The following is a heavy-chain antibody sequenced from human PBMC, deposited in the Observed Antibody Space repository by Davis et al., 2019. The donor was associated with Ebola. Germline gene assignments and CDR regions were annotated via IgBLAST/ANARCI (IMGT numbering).Heavy chain of an antibody. J-gene: IGHJ6*03. CDR1: GGSFSGYY. D-gene: IGHD2-15*01. V-gene: IGHV4-34*01. CDR2: INHSGST. CDR3: ARGEACSGGSCRFQGYYMDV. Sequence: SQTLSLTCAVYGGSFSGYYWSWIRQPPGKGLEWIGEINHSGSTNYNPSLKSRVTISVDTSKNQFSLKLSSVTAADTAVYYCARGEACSGGSCRFQGYYMDVWGKGTTVTVSS.